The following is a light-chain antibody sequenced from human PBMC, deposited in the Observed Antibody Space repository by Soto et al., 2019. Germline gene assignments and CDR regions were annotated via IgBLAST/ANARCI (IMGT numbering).Light chain of an antibody. Sequence: EIVLTQSPATLSLSPGERATLSCRASQSVNSYLAWYQHKPGQVPRLLIYDASTRATGIPARFSGSGSGTDFTLTISSLEPEDFVVYYCQQRRNWPPKYTFGQGTKLEIK. V-gene: IGKV3-11*01. CDR2: DAS. J-gene: IGKJ2*01. CDR1: QSVNSY. CDR3: QQRRNWPPKYT.